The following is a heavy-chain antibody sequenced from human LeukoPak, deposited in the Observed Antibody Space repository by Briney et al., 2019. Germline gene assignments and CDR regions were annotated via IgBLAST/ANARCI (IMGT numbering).Heavy chain of an antibody. CDR1: GYTFTNYG. CDR2: ISAYNGNT. J-gene: IGHJ4*02. D-gene: IGHD3-22*01. V-gene: IGHV1-18*01. CDR3: ARSYYYDSCGYYPPDY. Sequence: ASVKVSCKASGYTFTNYGISWVRQAPGQGREWMGWISAYNGNTNYAQRLQGRVTMTTDTSTSTAYMELRSLRSDDTAVYYCARSYYYDSCGYYPPDYWGQGTLVTVSS.